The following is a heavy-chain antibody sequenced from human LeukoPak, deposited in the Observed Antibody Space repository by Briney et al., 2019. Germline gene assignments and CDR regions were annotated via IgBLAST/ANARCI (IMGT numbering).Heavy chain of an antibody. Sequence: SETLSLTCAVYGGSSSGYYWSWIRQPPGKGLEWIGEINHSGSTNYNPSLKSRVTISVDTSKNQFSLKLSSVTAADTAVYYCARMGDPDYDILTGYETNYYYYGMDVWGQGTTVTVSS. CDR1: GGSSSGYY. D-gene: IGHD3-9*01. V-gene: IGHV4-34*01. CDR3: ARMGDPDYDILTGYETNYYYYGMDV. CDR2: INHSGST. J-gene: IGHJ6*02.